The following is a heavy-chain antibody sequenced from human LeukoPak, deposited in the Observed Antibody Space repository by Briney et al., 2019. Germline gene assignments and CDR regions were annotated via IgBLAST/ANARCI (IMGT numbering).Heavy chain of an antibody. CDR2: IDPRGGST. CDR3: ARSHSSWYWFDP. CDR1: GYTFTNYY. Sequence: ASVKVCCKASGYTFTNYYMHLVRQAHGPGLEWMGVIDPRGGSTTYAQKVQGRFTMTRDTSTNTVYMELRGLNSEDTAVYYCARSHSSWYWFDPWGQGTLVTVSS. J-gene: IGHJ5*02. D-gene: IGHD6-13*01. V-gene: IGHV1-46*01.